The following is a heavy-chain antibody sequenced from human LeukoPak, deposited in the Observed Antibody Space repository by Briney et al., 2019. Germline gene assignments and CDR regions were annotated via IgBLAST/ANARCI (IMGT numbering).Heavy chain of an antibody. D-gene: IGHD2-2*01. CDR3: ARSRGWYCSSTSCLDYYGMDV. CDR1: GGSISSYY. CDR2: IYYSGST. J-gene: IGHJ6*02. Sequence: SETLSLTCTVSGGSISSYYWSWIRQPPGKGLEWIGYIYYSGSTNYNPSLKSRVTISVDTSKNQFSLKLGSVTAADTAVYYCARSRGWYCSSTSCLDYYGMDVWGQGTTVTVSS. V-gene: IGHV4-59*01.